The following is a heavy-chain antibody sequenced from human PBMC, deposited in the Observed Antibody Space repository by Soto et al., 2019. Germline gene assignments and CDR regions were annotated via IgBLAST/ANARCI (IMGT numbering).Heavy chain of an antibody. J-gene: IGHJ4*02. Sequence: QVQLQESGPGLVKPSQTLSLTCTVSGGSISSGSYYWSWIRHHPGKDLEWIGFLNYSGNTYQNPSLKSRVSLSVDTSKNQFSLRLSSVTAADTAVYYCARDLVSSSWNSPFGYWGQGSLVIVSS. CDR1: GGSISSGSYY. V-gene: IGHV4-31*03. CDR3: ARDLVSSSWNSPFGY. D-gene: IGHD6-13*01. CDR2: LNYSGNT.